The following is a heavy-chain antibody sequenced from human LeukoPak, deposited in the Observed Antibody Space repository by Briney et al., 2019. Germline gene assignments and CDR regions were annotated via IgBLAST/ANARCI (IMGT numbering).Heavy chain of an antibody. J-gene: IGHJ4*02. CDR3: ARGEYYYGSGSSYNRLDY. D-gene: IGHD3-10*01. Sequence: GGSLRLSCAASGFTFSSYAMHWVRQAPGKGLEWVAVISYDGSNKYYADSVKGRFTISRDNSKNTLYLQMNSLRAEDTAVYYCARGEYYYGSGSSYNRLDYWGQGTLVTVSS. V-gene: IGHV3-30*04. CDR1: GFTFSSYA. CDR2: ISYDGSNK.